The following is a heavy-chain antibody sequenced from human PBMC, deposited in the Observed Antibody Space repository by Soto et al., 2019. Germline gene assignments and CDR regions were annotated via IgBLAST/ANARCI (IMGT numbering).Heavy chain of an antibody. D-gene: IGHD6-19*01. CDR2: ISYDGSNK. Sequence: WGSLRLSCSASGFTFSSYAMHWVRQAPGKGLEWVAVISYDGSNKYYADSVKGRFTISRDNSKNTLYLQMNSLRAEDTAVYYCASHSSGWELYYYGMDVWGQGTTVTVSS. V-gene: IGHV3-30-3*01. CDR1: GFTFSSYA. J-gene: IGHJ6*02. CDR3: ASHSSGWELYYYGMDV.